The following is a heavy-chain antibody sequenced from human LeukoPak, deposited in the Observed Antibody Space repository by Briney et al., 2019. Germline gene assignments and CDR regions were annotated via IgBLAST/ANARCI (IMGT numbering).Heavy chain of an antibody. V-gene: IGHV1-69*01. Sequence: SVKVSCKASGGTFSSYAISWVRQAPGQGLEWMGGIIPIFGTANYAQKFQGRVTITADESTSTAYMELSSLRSEDTAVYYCARVRDCGGDCYAFDIWGQGTMVTVSS. CDR3: ARVRDCGGDCYAFDI. D-gene: IGHD2-21*01. CDR2: IIPIFGTA. CDR1: GGTFSSYA. J-gene: IGHJ3*02.